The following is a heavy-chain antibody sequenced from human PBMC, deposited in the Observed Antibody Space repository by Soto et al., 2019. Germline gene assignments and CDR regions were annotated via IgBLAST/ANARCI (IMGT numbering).Heavy chain of an antibody. CDR1: GFASRSSA. Sequence: EVQLLVSGGGLVQPGGSLTLSCEASGFASRSSAMGWVRRAPGKGLEWVSSINGVDSVGTDTNYDAASLKGRDTISRDHFKKTVYLQLNSLRPEARAVYFWAKDGRAVPYYFDCWGQGALVTVSS. V-gene: IGHV3-23*01. J-gene: IGHJ4*02. CDR3: AKDGRAVPYYFDC. CDR2: INGVDSVGTDTN.